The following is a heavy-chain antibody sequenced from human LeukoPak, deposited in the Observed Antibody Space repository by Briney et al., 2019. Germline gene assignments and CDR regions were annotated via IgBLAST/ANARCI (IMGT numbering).Heavy chain of an antibody. J-gene: IGHJ3*02. Sequence: GGSLRLSCAASGFTFSSYSMNWVRQAPGKGLEWVSYISSSSSTIYYADSVKGRFTISRDNAKNSLYLQMNSLRAEDTAVYYCARPYCSGGSCFDAFDIWGQGTMVTVSS. D-gene: IGHD2-15*01. CDR2: ISSSSSTI. CDR1: GFTFSSYS. CDR3: ARPYCSGGSCFDAFDI. V-gene: IGHV3-48*01.